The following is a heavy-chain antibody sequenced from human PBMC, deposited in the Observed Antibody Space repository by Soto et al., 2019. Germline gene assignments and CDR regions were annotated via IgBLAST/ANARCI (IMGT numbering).Heavy chain of an antibody. V-gene: IGHV5-51*01. CDR3: ARRKYRVSGGDYGMDV. Sequence: PGESLKISCKGSGYSFTSYWIGWVRQMPGKGLEWMGIIYPGDSDTRYSPSFQGQVTISADKSISTAYLQWSSLKASDTAMYYCARRKYRVSGGDYGMDVWGQGTTVTVSS. D-gene: IGHD2-21*01. CDR2: IYPGDSDT. CDR1: GYSFTSYW. J-gene: IGHJ6*02.